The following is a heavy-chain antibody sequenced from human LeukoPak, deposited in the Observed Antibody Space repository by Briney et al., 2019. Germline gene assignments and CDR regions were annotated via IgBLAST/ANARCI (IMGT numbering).Heavy chain of an antibody. CDR2: ISGSGGST. Sequence: PGGSLRLSCAASGFTFSSYAMSWVRQAPGKGLEWVSGISGSGGSTHYADSVKGRFTISRDNSKNTLYLQMNSLRAEDTAVYYCAKDRRVYAGLRYFAPFDYWGQGTLVTVSS. CDR1: GFTFSSYA. CDR3: AKDRRVYAGLRYFAPFDY. J-gene: IGHJ4*02. V-gene: IGHV3-23*01. D-gene: IGHD3-9*01.